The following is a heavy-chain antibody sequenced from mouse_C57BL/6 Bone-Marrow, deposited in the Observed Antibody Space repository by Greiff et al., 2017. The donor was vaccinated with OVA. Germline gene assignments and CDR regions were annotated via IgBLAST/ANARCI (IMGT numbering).Heavy chain of an antibody. CDR3: ARLYSNSDYAMDY. Sequence: QVQLQQSGAELARPGASVKMSCKASGYTFTSYKMHWVKQRPGQGLEWIGYINPSSGYTKYNQKFKDKATLTADKSSSTAYMQLSSLTSEDSAVYYCARLYSNSDYAMDYWGQGTSVTVSS. CDR2: INPSSGYT. CDR1: GYTFTSYK. V-gene: IGHV1-4*01. J-gene: IGHJ4*01. D-gene: IGHD2-5*01.